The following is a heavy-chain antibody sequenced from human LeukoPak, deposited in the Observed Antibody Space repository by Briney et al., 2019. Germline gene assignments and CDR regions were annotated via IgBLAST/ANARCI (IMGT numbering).Heavy chain of an antibody. CDR3: ALYCSSTSCYQYYFDY. Sequence: GSLRLSCAASGFTFSSYGMHWVRQAPGKGLEWVAVISYDGSNKYYADSVKGRFTISRDNSKNTLYLQMNSLRAEDTAVYYCALYCSSTSCYQYYFDYWGQGTLVTVSS. CDR2: ISYDGSNK. CDR1: GFTFSSYG. J-gene: IGHJ4*02. D-gene: IGHD2-2*01. V-gene: IGHV3-30*03.